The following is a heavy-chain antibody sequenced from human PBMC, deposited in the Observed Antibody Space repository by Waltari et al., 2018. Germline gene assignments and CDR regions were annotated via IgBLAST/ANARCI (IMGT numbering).Heavy chain of an antibody. CDR2: GNTSGQT. CDR1: GDSMSSTYW. D-gene: IGHD2-15*01. V-gene: IGHV4-4*02. J-gene: IGHJ4*02. CDR3: GRNRGRGHYFDS. Sequence: QLQLQQSGPGLVRPSGALSPTCEGHGDSMSSTYWWNWVRQPPGKGLGWIGQGNTSGQTNDNPSLARRVTVSLETSTKQLSLKLTSATSGDTAVYYSGRNRGRGHYFDSWGQGTLVTASP.